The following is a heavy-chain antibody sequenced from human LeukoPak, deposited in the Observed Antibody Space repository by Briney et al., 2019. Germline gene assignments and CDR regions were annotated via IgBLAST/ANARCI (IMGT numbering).Heavy chain of an antibody. J-gene: IGHJ4*02. CDR1: ELTLSSNY. Sequence: PGGSLRLSCAASELTLSSNYMSWIRQPPGKGLEWIGYIYYSGSTNYNPSLKSRVTISVDTSKNQFSLKLSSVTAADTAVYYCARRRDGYNSHFDSWGQGTLVTVSS. CDR2: IYYSGST. V-gene: IGHV4-59*01. D-gene: IGHD5-24*01. CDR3: ARRRDGYNSHFDS.